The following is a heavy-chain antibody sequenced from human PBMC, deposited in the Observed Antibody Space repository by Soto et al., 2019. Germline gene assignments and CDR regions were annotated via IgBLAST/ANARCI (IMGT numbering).Heavy chain of an antibody. D-gene: IGHD6-13*01. CDR1: GGSISSSSYY. CDR2: IYYSGST. CDR3: AGVDSSSWLYYFDY. J-gene: IGHJ4*02. Sequence: PSETLSLTCTVSGGSISSSSYYWGWIRQPPGKGLEWIGSIYYSGSTYYNPSLKSRVTISVDTSKNQFSLKLSSVTAADTAVYYCAGVDSSSWLYYFDYWGQGTLVTVSS. V-gene: IGHV4-39*01.